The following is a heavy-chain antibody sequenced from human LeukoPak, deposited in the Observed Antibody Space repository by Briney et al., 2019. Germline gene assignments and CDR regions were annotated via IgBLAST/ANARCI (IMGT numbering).Heavy chain of an antibody. CDR3: AKGGVVGTRYYFDS. CDR1: RFSFSYYW. V-gene: IGHV3-7*01. J-gene: IGHJ4*02. Sequence: GGSLRLSCAASRFSFSYYWMSWVRQAPGKGLEWVANTKEDGSGSSYVDSVKGRFTISRDNAKNSLYLQMNSLRAEDTAAYYCAKGGVVGTRYYFDSWGQGTLVTVSS. D-gene: IGHD2-15*01. CDR2: TKEDGSGS.